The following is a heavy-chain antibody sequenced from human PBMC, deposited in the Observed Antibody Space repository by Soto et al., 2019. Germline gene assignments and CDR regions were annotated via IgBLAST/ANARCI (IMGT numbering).Heavy chain of an antibody. CDR3: AREPVGPAYAMHV. D-gene: IGHD1-26*01. V-gene: IGHV3-33*01. CDR2: LGFDGGGR. Sequence: VGSLRLSCASSVCDFSSYGMHWVRDAPGKCLEWVAVLGFDGGGRYYADSVKGRFTISRDNSKKMLYLQMDSLRAEDTALYYCAREPVGPAYAMHVWGQATTVSVS. J-gene: IGHJ6*01. CDR1: VCDFSSYG.